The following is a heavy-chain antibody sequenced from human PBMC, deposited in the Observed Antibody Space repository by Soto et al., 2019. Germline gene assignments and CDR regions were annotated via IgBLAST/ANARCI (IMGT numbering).Heavy chain of an antibody. CDR3: ARSLEWEPNPGWFDP. CDR2: ISYDGSNK. Sequence: QVQLVESGGGVVQPGRSLRLSCAASGFTFSSYAMHWVRQAPGKGLEWVAVISYDGSNKYYADSVKGRFTISRDNSKNTRYLQMNSLRAEDTAVYYCARSLEWEPNPGWFDPWGQGTLVTVSS. J-gene: IGHJ5*02. D-gene: IGHD1-26*01. V-gene: IGHV3-30-3*01. CDR1: GFTFSSYA.